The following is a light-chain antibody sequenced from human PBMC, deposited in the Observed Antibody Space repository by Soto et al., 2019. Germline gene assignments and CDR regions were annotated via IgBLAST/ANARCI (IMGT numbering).Light chain of an antibody. CDR2: GNS. J-gene: IGLJ1*01. CDR1: SSNIGAGYD. V-gene: IGLV1-40*01. Sequence: QLVLTQPPSVSGAPGQRVTISCNGSSSNIGAGYDVHWYQQLPGTAPKLLIYGNSNRPSGVPDRFSGSKSGTSASLAITGLQAEDEADYYCQSYDSSLSGDVFGTGTKVTVL. CDR3: QSYDSSLSGDV.